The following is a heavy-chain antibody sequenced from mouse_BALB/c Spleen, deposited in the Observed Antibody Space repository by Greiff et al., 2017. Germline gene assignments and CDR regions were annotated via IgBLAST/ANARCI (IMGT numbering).Heavy chain of an antibody. CDR2: IWAGGST. J-gene: IGHJ3*01. D-gene: IGHD3-1*01. CDR3: ARDGGLRFAY. CDR1: GFSLTSYG. V-gene: IGHV2-9*02. Sequence: VQLKESGPGLVAPSQSLSITCTVSGFSLTSYGVHWVRQPPGKGLEWLGVIWAGGSTNYNSALMSRLSISKDNSKSQVFLKMNSLQTDDTAMYYCARDGGLRFAYWGQGTLVTVSA.